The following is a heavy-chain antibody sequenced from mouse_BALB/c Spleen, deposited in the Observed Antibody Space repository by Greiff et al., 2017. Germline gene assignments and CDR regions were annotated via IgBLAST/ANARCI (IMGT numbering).Heavy chain of an antibody. D-gene: IGHD2-14*01. CDR3: ASEGGYAWFAY. V-gene: IGHV5-9-4*01. Sequence: EVQRVESGGGLVKPGGSLKLSCAASGFTFSSYAMSWVRQSPEKRLEWVAEISSGGSYTYYPDTVTGRFTISRDNAKNTLYLEMSSVRSEDTALYFSASEGGYAWFAYWGPRSLVTVSA. CDR1: GFTFSSYA. J-gene: IGHJ3*01. CDR2: ISSGGSYT.